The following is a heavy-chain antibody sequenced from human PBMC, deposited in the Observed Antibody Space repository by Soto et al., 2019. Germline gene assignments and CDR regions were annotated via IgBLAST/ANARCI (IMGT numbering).Heavy chain of an antibody. CDR1: GGSFSGYY. V-gene: IGHV4-34*01. CDR3: ARGEIYGSYSPNWFDP. D-gene: IGHD1-26*01. J-gene: IGHJ5*02. Sequence: SETLSLTCAVYGGSFSGYYWSWIRQPPGKGLEWIGEINHSGSTNYNPSLKSRVTISVDTSKNQFSLKLSSVTAADTAVYYCARGEIYGSYSPNWFDPWGQGTLVTVSS. CDR2: INHSGST.